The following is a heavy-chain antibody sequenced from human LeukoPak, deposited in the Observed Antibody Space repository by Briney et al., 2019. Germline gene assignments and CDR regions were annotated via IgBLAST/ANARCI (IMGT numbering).Heavy chain of an antibody. CDR2: IGTAGDT. Sequence: GSLRLSCAASGFTFSSYDMHWVRQATGKGLEWVSAIGTAGDTYYPGSVKGRFTISRENAKNSLYLQMNSLRAGDTAVYYCARGVVGANFDYWGQGTLVTVSS. D-gene: IGHD1-26*01. CDR3: ARGVVGANFDY. CDR1: GFTFSSYD. J-gene: IGHJ4*02. V-gene: IGHV3-13*01.